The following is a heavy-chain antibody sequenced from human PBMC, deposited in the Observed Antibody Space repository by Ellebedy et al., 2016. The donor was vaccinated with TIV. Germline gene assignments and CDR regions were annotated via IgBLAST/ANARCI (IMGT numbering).Heavy chain of an antibody. J-gene: IGHJ4*02. CDR1: GGSTYSYY. CDR2: MHYNGDS. Sequence: MPSETLSLTCNVPGGSTYSYYWSWIRQPPGKGLEWIGYMHYNGDSNYNPAPKSPVTMSVDTSKNQFSLKVFSVTAADTAVYYCARMLPGRLEEWGQGILVTVSS. CDR3: ARMLPGRLEE. D-gene: IGHD1-14*01. V-gene: IGHV4-59*08.